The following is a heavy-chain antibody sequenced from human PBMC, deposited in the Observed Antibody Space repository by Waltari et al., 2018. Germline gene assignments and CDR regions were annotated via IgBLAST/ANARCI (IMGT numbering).Heavy chain of an antibody. CDR1: GFDLPDSL. J-gene: IGHJ3*02. CDR2: IKHDGSET. V-gene: IGHV3-7*01. D-gene: IGHD2-8*02. CDR3: ARYEGHCIGDFCYFPDAFDT. Sequence: EELLVESGGDLVHPGGSLRLSCAVSGFDLPDSLMGWVRQAPGKGLEWVANIKHDGSETNYVDSVKGRFTISRDNAKKSVYLQMNSLRADDTAIYFCARYEGHCIGDFCYFPDAFDTWGQGTRVTVSS.